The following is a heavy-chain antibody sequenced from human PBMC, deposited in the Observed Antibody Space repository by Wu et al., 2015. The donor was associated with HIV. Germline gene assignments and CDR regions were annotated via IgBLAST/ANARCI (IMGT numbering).Heavy chain of an antibody. D-gene: IGHD6-13*01. CDR2: IIPIFGTA. Sequence: QVQLVQSGAEVKKPGSSVKVSCKASGGTFSSYAISWVRQAPGQGLEWMGRIIPIFGTANYAQKFQGRVTITADESTSTSFLQVRSLRSEDTAVYYCARVGGSSWYREFDLWGQGTMVTVSS. V-gene: IGHV1-69*13. CDR1: GGTFSSYA. J-gene: IGHJ3*01. CDR3: ARVGGSSWYREFDL.